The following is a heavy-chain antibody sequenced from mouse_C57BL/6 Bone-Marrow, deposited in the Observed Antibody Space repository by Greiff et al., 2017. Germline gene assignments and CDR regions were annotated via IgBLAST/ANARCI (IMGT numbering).Heavy chain of an antibody. J-gene: IGHJ4*01. D-gene: IGHD1-1*01. CDR2: IYPRSGNT. V-gene: IGHV1-81*01. Sequence: QVQLQQSGAELARPGASVKLSCKASGYTFTSYGISWVKQRTGQGLEWIGEIYPRSGNTYYNEKFKGKATLTADKSSSTAYMELRSLISEDSAVYFCARGYYGSSYYAMDYWGQGTSVTVSS. CDR3: ARGYYGSSYYAMDY. CDR1: GYTFTSYG.